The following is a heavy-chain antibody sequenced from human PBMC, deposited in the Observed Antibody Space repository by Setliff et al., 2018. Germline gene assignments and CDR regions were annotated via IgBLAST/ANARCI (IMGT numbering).Heavy chain of an antibody. V-gene: IGHV4-59*01. J-gene: IGHJ6*02. D-gene: IGHD6-13*01. CDR3: ARDSPIAAAGTFIRYYYYYGMDV. CDR2: IYYSGST. CDR1: GGSISSYY. Sequence: PSETLSLTCTVSGGSISSYYWSWIRQPPGKGLEWIGYIYYSGSTNYNPSLKSRVTISVDTSKNQFSLKLSSVTAADTAVYYCARDSPIAAAGTFIRYYYYYGMDVWGQGTTVTVSS.